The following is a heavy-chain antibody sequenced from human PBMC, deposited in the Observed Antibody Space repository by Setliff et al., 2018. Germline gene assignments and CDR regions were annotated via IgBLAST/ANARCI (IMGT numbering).Heavy chain of an antibody. CDR1: GLTFNSYA. V-gene: IGHV3-23*01. CDR2: VSVSGDNT. J-gene: IGHJ5*02. CDR3: ARDVFDFRTGQADP. Sequence: PGGSLRLSCAASGLTFNSYAMSWVRQAPGKGLEWVSSVSVSGDNTYYTDSVKGRFTTSRDNSKNTLSLQMSSLRAEDTAIYFCARDVFDFRTGQADPWGQGTLVTVS. D-gene: IGHD3-3*01.